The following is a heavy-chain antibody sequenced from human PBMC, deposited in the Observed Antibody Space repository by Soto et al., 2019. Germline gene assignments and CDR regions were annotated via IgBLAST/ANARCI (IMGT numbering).Heavy chain of an antibody. V-gene: IGHV1-2*04. J-gene: IGHJ6*02. CDR2: TNPNSGGT. D-gene: IGHD2-2*01. CDR1: GYTFTGYY. CDR3: ARGLVVPAANPHYYYYYGMDV. Sequence: ASVKVSCKASGYTFTGYYMHWVRQAPGQGLEWMGWTNPNSGGTNYAQKFQGWVTMTRDTSISTAYMELSRLRSDDTAVYYCARGLVVPAANPHYYYYYGMDVWGQGTTVTVSS.